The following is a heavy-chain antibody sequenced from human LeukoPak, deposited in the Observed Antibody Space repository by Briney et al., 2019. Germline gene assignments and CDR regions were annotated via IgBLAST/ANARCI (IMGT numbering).Heavy chain of an antibody. V-gene: IGHV1-46*01. D-gene: IGHD2-15*01. CDR1: GYTFTSYY. CDR2: INPSGGST. J-gene: IGHJ3*02. CDR3: ARWGYCSGGSCSSNGAFDI. Sequence: ASVKVSCKASGYTFTSYYMHWVRQAPGQGLEWMGIINPSGGSTSYAQKFQGRVTMTRDTSTNTVYKELSSLRSEDTAVYYCARWGYCSGGSCSSNGAFDIWGQGTMVTVSS.